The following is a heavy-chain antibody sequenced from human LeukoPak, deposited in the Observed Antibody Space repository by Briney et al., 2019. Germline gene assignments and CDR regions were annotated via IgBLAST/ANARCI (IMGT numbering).Heavy chain of an antibody. CDR1: GYTFTGYY. V-gene: IGHV1-2*06. CDR3: ALLTGDYYDGSGSYSFDS. D-gene: IGHD3-22*01. J-gene: IGHJ4*02. Sequence: ASVKVSCKASGYTFTGYYMHWVRQAPGQGLEWMGRINPNTCITNYAHKSQGRFTITRDTSISTPHIDANSLRTDDTAVYYCALLTGDYYDGSGSYSFDSWGQGTLVTVSS. CDR2: INPNTCIT.